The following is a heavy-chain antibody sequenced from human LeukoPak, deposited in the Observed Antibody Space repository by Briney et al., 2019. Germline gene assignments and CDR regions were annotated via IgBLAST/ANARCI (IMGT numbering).Heavy chain of an antibody. D-gene: IGHD6-19*01. J-gene: IGHJ3*02. CDR3: ARQIRAGAFDI. Sequence: ASVKVSCKVSGYTLNEMSMHWVRQAPGKGPEWMGGFAPEDGGIIYAQNFQGRVTMTEATSIDTAYMELSSLRSEDTALYYCARQIRAGAFDIWGQGTMVTVSS. CDR2: FAPEDGGI. V-gene: IGHV1-24*01. CDR1: GYTLNEMS.